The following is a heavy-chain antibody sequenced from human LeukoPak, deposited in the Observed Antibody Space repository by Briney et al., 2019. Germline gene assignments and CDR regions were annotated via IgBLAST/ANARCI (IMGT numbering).Heavy chain of an antibody. V-gene: IGHV4-61*02. J-gene: IGHJ4*02. CDR3: AREDYYGSAADY. D-gene: IGHD3-10*01. CDR1: GGSISSGSYY. CDR2: IYTSGST. Sequence: SETLSLTCTVSGGSISSGSYYWSWIRQPAGKGLEWIGRIYTSGSTNYNPSLKSRVAMSIDTSKRQFSLKLNSVTAADTAVYYCAREDYYGSAADYWGQGTLVTVSS.